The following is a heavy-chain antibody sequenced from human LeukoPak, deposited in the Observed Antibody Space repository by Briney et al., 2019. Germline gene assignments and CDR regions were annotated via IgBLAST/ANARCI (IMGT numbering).Heavy chain of an antibody. CDR3: TTSPGGIVATIFTN. CDR2: ISGSGGST. Sequence: GGSLRLSCAASGFTFSSYAMSWVRQAPGKGLEWVSAISGSGGSTYYADSVKGRFTISRDNSKNTLYLQMNSLKTEDTAVYYCTTSPGGIVATIFTNWGQGTLVTVSS. D-gene: IGHD5-12*01. CDR1: GFTFSSYA. V-gene: IGHV3-23*01. J-gene: IGHJ4*02.